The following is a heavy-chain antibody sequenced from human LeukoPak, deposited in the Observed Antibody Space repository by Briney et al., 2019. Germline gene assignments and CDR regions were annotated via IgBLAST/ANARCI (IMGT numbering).Heavy chain of an antibody. J-gene: IGHJ4*02. D-gene: IGHD6-13*01. CDR3: AGVAAAGTDY. V-gene: IGHV4-34*01. Sequence: PSETLSLTCAVYGGSFSGYYWSWIRQPPGKGLEWIGEINHSGSTNYNPSLKSRVTISVDTSKNQFSLKLSSVTAADTAVHYCAGVAAAGTDYWGQGTLVTVSS. CDR2: INHSGST. CDR1: GGSFSGYY.